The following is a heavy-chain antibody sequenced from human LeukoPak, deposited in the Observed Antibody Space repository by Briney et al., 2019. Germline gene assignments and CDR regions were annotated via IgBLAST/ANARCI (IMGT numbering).Heavy chain of an antibody. J-gene: IGHJ3*01. V-gene: IGHV3-21*06. CDR1: GFSSSSAT. Sequence: AGGSLRLSCAASGFSSSSATMNWVRQAPGKALEWVSSLSGSGRLIWYAGSVKGRFTISRDNAANSLFLQMNSLRVEDTAVYYCARDLQTGLAFDAWGQGTVVAVSS. CDR3: ARDLQTGLAFDA. CDR2: LSGSGRLI. D-gene: IGHD7-27*01.